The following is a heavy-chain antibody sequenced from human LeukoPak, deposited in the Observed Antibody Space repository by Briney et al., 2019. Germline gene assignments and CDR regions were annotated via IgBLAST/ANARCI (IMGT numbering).Heavy chain of an antibody. D-gene: IGHD5-12*01. CDR3: ARGLGEVATISIYYYYYYMDV. CDR2: MNPNSGNT. Sequence: ASVKVSCKASGYTFTSYDINWVRQATGQGLEWMGWMNPNSGNTGYAQKFQGRVTTTRNTSISTAYMELSSLRSEDTAVYYCARGLGEVATISIYYYYYYMDVWGKGTTVTVSS. J-gene: IGHJ6*03. V-gene: IGHV1-8*01. CDR1: GYTFTSYD.